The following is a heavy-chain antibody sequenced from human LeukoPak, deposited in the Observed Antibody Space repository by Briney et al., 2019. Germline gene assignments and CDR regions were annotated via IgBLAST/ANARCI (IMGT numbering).Heavy chain of an antibody. CDR3: ARDNDYGDFYFDY. Sequence: ASETLSLTCTVSGGSISSYFWSWIRQPPGKGLEWIGYISYSGSTNYNPSLKSRVTISVDTSKNQFSLKLSSVTAADTAVYYCARDNDYGDFYFDYWGQGTLVTVSS. CDR2: ISYSGST. J-gene: IGHJ4*02. CDR1: GGSISSYF. D-gene: IGHD4-17*01. V-gene: IGHV4-59*01.